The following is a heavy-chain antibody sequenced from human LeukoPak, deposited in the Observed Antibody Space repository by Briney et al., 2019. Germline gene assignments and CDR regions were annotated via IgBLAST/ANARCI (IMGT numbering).Heavy chain of an antibody. J-gene: IGHJ5*02. D-gene: IGHD4-17*01. CDR2: ISYDGSNK. CDR1: GFTFSSYG. V-gene: IGHV3-30*18. CDR3: AKVPDYGDYYR. Sequence: PGGSLRLSCAASGFTFSSYGMHWVRQAPGKGLEWVAVISYDGSNKYYADSVKGRFTISRDNSKNTLYLQMNSLRAEDTAVYYCAKVPDYGDYYRWGQGTLVTVSS.